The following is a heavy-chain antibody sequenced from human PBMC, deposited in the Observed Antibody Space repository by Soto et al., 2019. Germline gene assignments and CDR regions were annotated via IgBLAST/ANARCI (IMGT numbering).Heavy chain of an antibody. CDR1: GFSLTTSGVG. Sequence: QITLNESGPTQVKPRQTLTLTCTFSGFSLTTSGVGVGWIRQSPGKAPEWLAPIYWDDDKRYSPSLKSRLTITKDTSKNQVVLRMADLDPADTATYYCAHRVLRTVFGLVTTTAIYFDSWGQGTPVAVSS. CDR3: AHRVLRTVFGLVTTTAIYFDS. D-gene: IGHD3-3*01. J-gene: IGHJ4*02. CDR2: IYWDDDK. V-gene: IGHV2-5*02.